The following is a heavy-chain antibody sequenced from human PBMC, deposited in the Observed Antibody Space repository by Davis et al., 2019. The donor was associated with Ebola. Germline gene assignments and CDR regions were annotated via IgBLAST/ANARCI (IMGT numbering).Heavy chain of an antibody. D-gene: IGHD2-21*02. J-gene: IGHJ4*02. CDR3: AKGDIVVVTAKTLFDY. CDR1: GFIFENYW. Sequence: GGSLRLSCAASGFIFENYWMAWVRQAPGKGLEWVAVISYDGSNKYYADSVKGRFTISRDNSKNTLYLQMNSLRAEDTAVYYCAKGDIVVVTAKTLFDYWGQGTLVTVSS. V-gene: IGHV3-30*18. CDR2: ISYDGSNK.